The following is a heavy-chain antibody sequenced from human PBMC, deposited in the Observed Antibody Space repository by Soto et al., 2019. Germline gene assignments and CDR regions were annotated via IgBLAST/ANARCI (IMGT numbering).Heavy chain of an antibody. CDR2: IIPIFGTA. J-gene: IGHJ6*02. V-gene: IGHV1-69*13. Sequence: VASVKVSCKDSGGTLSSYAISWVRQATGQGLEWMGGIIPIFGTANYAQKFQGRVTITADESTSTAYMELSSLRSEDTAVYYCAIGVVDPSDYYYYYGMDVWGQGTTVTVSS. CDR1: GGTLSSYA. D-gene: IGHD2-15*01. CDR3: AIGVVDPSDYYYYYGMDV.